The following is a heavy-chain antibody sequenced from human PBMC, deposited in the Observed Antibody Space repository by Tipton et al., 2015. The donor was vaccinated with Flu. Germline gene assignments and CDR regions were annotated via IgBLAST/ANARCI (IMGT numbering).Heavy chain of an antibody. CDR3: ARTEPLNGGTYRFDN. J-gene: IGHJ4*02. D-gene: IGHD2-8*01. CDR1: SNSISTFS. CDR2: IHYFGST. V-gene: IGHV4-59*01. Sequence: TLSLTCSFSSNSISTFSWSWIRQPPGKRLEWIGYIHYFGSTNYNPSLKSRVTMSLDRSKNQFSLNLESVTTADTAVYYCARTEPLNGGTYRFDNWGQGTLVTVSS.